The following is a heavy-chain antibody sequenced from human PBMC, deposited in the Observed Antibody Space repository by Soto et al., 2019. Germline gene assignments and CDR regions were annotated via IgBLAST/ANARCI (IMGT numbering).Heavy chain of an antibody. J-gene: IGHJ6*02. CDR2: INHSGST. Sequence: LSLTCAVYGGSFSGYYWTWIRQPPGKGLEWIGEINHSGSTNYNPSLKSRVTISVDTSKNQFSLRLSSVTAADTAVYYCAGDYAPQRDYFYGMDVWGQGTTVTVSS. D-gene: IGHD4-17*01. CDR1: GGSFSGYY. CDR3: AGDYAPQRDYFYGMDV. V-gene: IGHV4-34*01.